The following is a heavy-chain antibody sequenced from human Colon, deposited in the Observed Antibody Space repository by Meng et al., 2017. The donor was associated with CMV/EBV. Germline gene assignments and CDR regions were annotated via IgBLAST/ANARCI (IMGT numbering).Heavy chain of an antibody. D-gene: IGHD1-14*01. V-gene: IGHV4-39*07. Sequence: SETLSLTCSVSSDSVRSSTYYWGWIRQAPGKGLEWIGNIYYNGRTNYHPSLKSRVTISMDTSKNHFSLRLSSVTAADTAVYSCAREGAGTYNHYYYGMDVWGQGTTVTVSS. CDR3: AREGAGTYNHYYYGMDV. J-gene: IGHJ6*02. CDR2: IYYNGRT. CDR1: SDSVRSSTYY.